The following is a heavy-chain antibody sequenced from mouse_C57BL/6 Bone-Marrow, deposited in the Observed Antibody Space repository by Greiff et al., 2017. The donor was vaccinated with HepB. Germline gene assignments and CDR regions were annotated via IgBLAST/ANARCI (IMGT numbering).Heavy chain of an antibody. V-gene: IGHV5-6*01. CDR2: ISSGGSYT. J-gene: IGHJ4*01. CDR1: GFTFSSYG. CDR3: ARQGVKRGYYAMDC. Sequence: EVQLVESGGDLVKPGGSLKLSCAASGFTFSSYGMSWVRQTPDKRLEWVATISSGGSYTYYPDSVKGRFTISRDNAKNTLYLQMSSLKSEDTAMYYCARQGVKRGYYAMDCWGQGTSVTVSS. D-gene: IGHD2-2*01.